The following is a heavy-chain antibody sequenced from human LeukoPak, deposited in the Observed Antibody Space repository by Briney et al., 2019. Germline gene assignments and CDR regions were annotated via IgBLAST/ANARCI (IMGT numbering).Heavy chain of an antibody. CDR2: INPSGGST. D-gene: IGHD3-22*01. V-gene: IGHV1-46*01. Sequence: GASVKVSCKASGYTFTSYYMHWVRQAPGQGLEWMGIINPSGGSTSYAQKFQGRVTMTRDTSTSTVYMELSSLRSEDTAVYYCSVMHRYYDGSGYWVQWGQGTLVTVSS. J-gene: IGHJ4*02. CDR3: SVMHRYYDGSGYWVQ. CDR1: GYTFTSYY.